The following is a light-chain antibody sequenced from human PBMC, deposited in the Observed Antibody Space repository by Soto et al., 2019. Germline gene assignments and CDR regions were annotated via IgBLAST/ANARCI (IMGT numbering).Light chain of an antibody. CDR2: GAS. CDR3: QQYGYPQLT. Sequence: EIVLTQSPGTLSLSPGETVTLSCRASQSISSNYVAWFQHKPGQAPRLLIYGASSRAPGIPERFSGSGSGTDFSLTINRLEPEDSGVFYCQQYGYPQLTFGGGTKVEIK. V-gene: IGKV3-20*01. CDR1: QSISSNY. J-gene: IGKJ4*01.